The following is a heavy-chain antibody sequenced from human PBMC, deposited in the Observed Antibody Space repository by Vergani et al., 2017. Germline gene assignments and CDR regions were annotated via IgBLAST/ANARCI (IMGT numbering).Heavy chain of an antibody. CDR2: IRSKAYGGTT. D-gene: IGHD4-17*01. Sequence: EVQLVESGGGLVQPGRSLRLSCTASGFTFGDYAMSWFRQAPGKGLEWVGFIRSKAYGGTTEYAASVKGRFTISRDDSKSIAYLQMNSLNTEDTAVYYXGVTTYGDYYYYYGMDVWGQGTTVTVSS. J-gene: IGHJ6*02. CDR1: GFTFGDYA. V-gene: IGHV3-49*03. CDR3: GVTTYGDYYYYYGMDV.